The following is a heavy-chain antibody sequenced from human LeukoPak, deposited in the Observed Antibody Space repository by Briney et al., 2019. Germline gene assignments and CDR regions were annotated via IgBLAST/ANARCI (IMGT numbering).Heavy chain of an antibody. D-gene: IGHD4-23*01. CDR3: AKPSTVVTPFDY. CDR2: IGGSGGST. Sequence: GGSLRLSCAASGFTFSSYAMSWVRQAPGKGLEWVSAIGGSGGSTYYADSVKGRFTISRDNSKNTLYLQMNSLRAEDTAVYSCAKPSTVVTPFDYWGQGTLVTVSS. V-gene: IGHV3-23*01. J-gene: IGHJ4*02. CDR1: GFTFSSYA.